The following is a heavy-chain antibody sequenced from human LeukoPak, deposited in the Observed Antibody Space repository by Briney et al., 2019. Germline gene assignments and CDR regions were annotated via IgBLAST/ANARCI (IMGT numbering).Heavy chain of an antibody. J-gene: IGHJ4*02. CDR2: IYYSGST. V-gene: IGHV4-30-2*01. D-gene: IGHD6-13*01. CDR3: ARGYSSSWLDY. Sequence: SQTLSLTCAVSGGSISSGGYSWSWIRQPPGKGLEWIGYIYYSGSTYYNPSLKSRVTISVDRSKNQFSLKLSSVTAADTAVYYCARGYSSSWLDYWGQGTLVTVSS. CDR1: GGSISSGGYS.